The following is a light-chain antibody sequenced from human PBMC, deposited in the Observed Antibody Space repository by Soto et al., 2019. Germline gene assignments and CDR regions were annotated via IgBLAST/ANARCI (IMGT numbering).Light chain of an antibody. Sequence: DIQMTQSPSSLSASVGDRVTITCRASQSITNWLAWYQHKPGKAPKLLIYDASSLESGVPSRFSGSRSGTEFTLTISSLQPDDIATYYCQQYDTYWTFGQGTKVDNK. CDR1: QSITNW. J-gene: IGKJ1*01. CDR3: QQYDTYWT. CDR2: DAS. V-gene: IGKV1-5*01.